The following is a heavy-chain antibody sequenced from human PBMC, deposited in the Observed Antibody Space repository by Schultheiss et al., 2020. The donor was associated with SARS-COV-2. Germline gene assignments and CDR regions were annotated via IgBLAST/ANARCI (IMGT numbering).Heavy chain of an antibody. J-gene: IGHJ4*02. Sequence: GSLRLSCAVYGGSFSGYYWNWIRQPPGKGLEWIGEINHSGGTNYNPSLKSRVTISVDTSKNQFSLKLSSVTPEDTAVYYCARVDLDLWGRGYSFDYWGQGTLVTVSS. CDR3: ARVDLDLWGRGYSFDY. V-gene: IGHV4-34*01. CDR2: INHSGGT. D-gene: IGHD3-3*01. CDR1: GGSFSGYY.